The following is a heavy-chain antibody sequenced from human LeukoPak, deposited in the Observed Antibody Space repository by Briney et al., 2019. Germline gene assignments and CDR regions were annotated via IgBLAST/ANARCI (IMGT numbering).Heavy chain of an antibody. J-gene: IGHJ3*01. CDR3: ARGRASAFDV. CDR1: GDSLSTSVVA. CDR2: TYYTSKRNT. V-gene: IGHV6-1*01. Sequence: SQTLSLTCAISGDSLSTSVVAWNWARQSPSRGIEWLGKTYYTSKRNTDYAVGVKSRIVVNPETSKNQFSLQLNSVTSEDTAVYYSARGRASAFDVWGQGTMVTVSS. D-gene: IGHD6-25*01.